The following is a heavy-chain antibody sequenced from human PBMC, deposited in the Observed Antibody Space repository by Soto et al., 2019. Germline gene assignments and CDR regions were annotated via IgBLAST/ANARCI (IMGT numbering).Heavy chain of an antibody. D-gene: IGHD2-21*02. CDR2: ITPNLNTP. Sequence: ASVKVSCKASGGTVSIDGFGWVRHAPGQMPECKGGITPNLNTPNNGQKIQGRVTIVEDDSTTPAYMAVSSMKFEDTAVYYCATSVGGAPTGDDGMDVWGQGTSVTVSS. J-gene: IGHJ6*02. CDR3: ATSVGGAPTGDDGMDV. CDR1: GGTVSIDG. V-gene: IGHV1-69*01.